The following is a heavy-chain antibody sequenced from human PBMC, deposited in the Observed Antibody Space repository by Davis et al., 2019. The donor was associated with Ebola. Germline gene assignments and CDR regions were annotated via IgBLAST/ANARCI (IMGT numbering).Heavy chain of an antibody. CDR3: ARGRKVARMGSWFDP. CDR2: MNPNSANT. CDR1: GYTFTNYD. V-gene: IGHV1-8*01. J-gene: IGHJ5*02. D-gene: IGHD5-12*01. Sequence: SVKVSCKASGYTFTNYDVHWVRQGTGQGLEWIGWMNPNSANTGYGQKFQGRVTMTRNTSISTAYMELSSLTSEDTAVYYCARGRKVARMGSWFDPWGQGTLVTVSS.